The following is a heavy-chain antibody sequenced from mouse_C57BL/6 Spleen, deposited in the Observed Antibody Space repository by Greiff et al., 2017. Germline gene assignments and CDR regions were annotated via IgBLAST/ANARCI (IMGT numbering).Heavy chain of an antibody. D-gene: IGHD1-1*01. J-gene: IGHJ4*01. Sequence: VQLQQSGAELARPGASVKLSCKASGYTFTSYGISWVKQRTGQGLEWIGEIYPRSGNTYYNEKFKGKATLTADKSSSTAYMELRSLTSEDSAVYFCARYPLTTVVNYYAMDYWGQGTSVTVSS. CDR3: ARYPLTTVVNYYAMDY. CDR1: GYTFTSYG. CDR2: IYPRSGNT. V-gene: IGHV1-81*01.